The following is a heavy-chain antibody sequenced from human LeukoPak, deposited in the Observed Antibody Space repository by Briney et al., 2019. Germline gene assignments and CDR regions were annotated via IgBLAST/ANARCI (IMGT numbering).Heavy chain of an antibody. D-gene: IGHD6-13*01. CDR3: ARAAAELYYFDY. Sequence: GGSLRLSCAASGFTFSSYAMHWVRQAPGKGLEWVANIKQDGSEKYYVDSVKGRFTISRDNAKNSLYLQMNSLRAEDTAVYYCARAAAELYYFDYWGQGTLVTVSS. CDR2: IKQDGSEK. J-gene: IGHJ4*02. V-gene: IGHV3-7*01. CDR1: GFTFSSYA.